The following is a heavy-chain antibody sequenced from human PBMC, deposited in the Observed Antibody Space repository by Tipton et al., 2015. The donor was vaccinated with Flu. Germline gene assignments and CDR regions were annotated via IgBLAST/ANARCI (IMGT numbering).Heavy chain of an antibody. V-gene: IGHV4-4*07. D-gene: IGHD6-19*01. CDR3: ARGMASGATYFDY. CDR2: VHTSGNT. J-gene: IGHJ4*02. CDR1: GGSISNYY. Sequence: TLSLTCTVAGGSISNYYWSWVRQPAGKRLQWIGRVHTSGNTHYDPSFESRVTISLDTSKSQFSLKLRSVTAAETAVYFCARGMASGATYFDYWGPGTLVTVSS.